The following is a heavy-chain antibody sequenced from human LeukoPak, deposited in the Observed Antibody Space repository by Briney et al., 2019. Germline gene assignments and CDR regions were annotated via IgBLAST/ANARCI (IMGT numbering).Heavy chain of an antibody. CDR2: ISAYNGNT. V-gene: IGHV1-18*01. Sequence: GSSLKVSCKASGGNFISYAVSWVRQAPGQGLEWMGWISAYNGNTNYAQKLQGRVTMTTDTSTSTAYMELRSLRSDDTAVYYCARDRGLVGSEIKYYYGMDVWGQGTTVTVSS. D-gene: IGHD3-10*01. J-gene: IGHJ6*02. CDR3: ARDRGLVGSEIKYYYGMDV. CDR1: GGNFISYA.